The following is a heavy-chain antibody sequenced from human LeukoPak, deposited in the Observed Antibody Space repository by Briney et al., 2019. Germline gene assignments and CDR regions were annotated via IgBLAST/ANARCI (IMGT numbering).Heavy chain of an antibody. CDR1: GFTFSGYA. D-gene: IGHD6-13*01. J-gene: IGHJ4*02. Sequence: PGGSLRLSCSAPGFTFSGYAMHWVRQAPGKGLEYVSGISNTGGSTYYSDSVKGRFTISRDNSRNTLNLQMSSLRVEDTAVYYCVKGGSSSWFYFDYWGQGTLVTVSS. CDR3: VKGGSSSWFYFDY. V-gene: IGHV3-64D*06. CDR2: ISNTGGST.